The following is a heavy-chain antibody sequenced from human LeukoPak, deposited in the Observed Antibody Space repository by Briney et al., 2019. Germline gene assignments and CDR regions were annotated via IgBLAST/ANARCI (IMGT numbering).Heavy chain of an antibody. J-gene: IGHJ6*04. CDR1: GFTFSTYA. CDR2: ISYDGSDK. CDR3: AELGITMIGGV. Sequence: GGSLRLSCAASGFTFSTYALHWIRQAPGRGLEWVAVISYDGSDKWYADSVKGRFTVSRDNSKNTVFLQMNSLRPEDTAVYYCAELGITMIGGVWGKGTTVTISS. V-gene: IGHV3-30*04. D-gene: IGHD3-10*02.